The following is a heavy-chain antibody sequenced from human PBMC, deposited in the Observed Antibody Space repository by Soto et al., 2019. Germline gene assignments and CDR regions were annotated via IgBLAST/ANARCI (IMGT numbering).Heavy chain of an antibody. V-gene: IGHV3-53*01. CDR3: ARDFTGYFDY. J-gene: IGHJ4*02. CDR1: GFNFINSY. Sequence: GGSLRLSCAASGFNFINSYMSWVRQAPGKGLEWVSVIYSGGSTFYADSVKGRFTISRDNSNSKVSLEMNNLRAEDTAVYYCARDFTGYFDYWGQGALDNVSS. CDR2: IYSGGST.